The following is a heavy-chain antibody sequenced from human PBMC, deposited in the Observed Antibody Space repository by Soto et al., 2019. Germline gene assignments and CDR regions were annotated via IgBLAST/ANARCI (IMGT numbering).Heavy chain of an antibody. D-gene: IGHD3-10*01. J-gene: IGHJ6*02. CDR1: GDSIRTLYY. CDR3: ARQSEYYYASGRAAPLYGMDV. Sequence: SETLSLTCTVSGDSIRTLYYWSWIRQTPGKGLEWIRHIHHSGGTSYNPSLKSLVAISVDTSKNQFSLKLSSVTAADTAVYYCARQSEYYYASGRAAPLYGMDVWGQGTTVT. CDR2: IHHSGGT. V-gene: IGHV4-59*08.